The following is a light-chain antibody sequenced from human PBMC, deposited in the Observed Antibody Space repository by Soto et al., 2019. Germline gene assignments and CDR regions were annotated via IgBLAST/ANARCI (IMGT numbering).Light chain of an antibody. J-gene: IGKJ1*01. CDR3: QPYGSSLT. CDR1: QSVSSGY. Sequence: EVVLTQSPGTLSLSPGERATLSCRASQSVSSGYLAWYQQKPGKAPRLLIDGASSRTTGIPDRCSGSGSGTDFTLTISRLEPEDSAVYYCQPYGSSLTFGQATKVDIK. CDR2: GAS. V-gene: IGKV3-20*01.